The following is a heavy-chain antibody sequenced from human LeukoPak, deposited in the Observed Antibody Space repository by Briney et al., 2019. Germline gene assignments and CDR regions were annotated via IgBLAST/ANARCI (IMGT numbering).Heavy chain of an antibody. J-gene: IGHJ6*03. D-gene: IGHD3-10*01. CDR1: GGSISSYY. V-gene: IGHV4-4*08. CDR3: ARDGAMVRGVRATYYYMDV. Sequence: SETLSLTCTVSGGSISSYYWSWIRQPPGKGLEWIGRIYTSGSTNYNPSLKSRVTISVDTSKNQFPLKLSSVTAADTAVYYCARDGAMVRGVRATYYYMDVWGKGTTVTVSS. CDR2: IYTSGST.